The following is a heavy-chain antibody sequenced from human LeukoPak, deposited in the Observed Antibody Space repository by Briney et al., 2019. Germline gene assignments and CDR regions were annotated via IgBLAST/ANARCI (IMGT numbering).Heavy chain of an antibody. V-gene: IGHV1-69*13. D-gene: IGHD5-18*01. CDR1: GGTFSSYA. CDR2: IIPNFGTA. J-gene: IGHJ4*02. Sequence: SVKVSFKASGGTFSSYAISLVRQAPGQGLEWVGGIIPNFGTANYAQKFHGRVTITADESTNTAYMELSSLRSEVTAVYYCASWDRYSYGYGLDYWGQGTLVTVSS. CDR3: ASWDRYSYGYGLDY.